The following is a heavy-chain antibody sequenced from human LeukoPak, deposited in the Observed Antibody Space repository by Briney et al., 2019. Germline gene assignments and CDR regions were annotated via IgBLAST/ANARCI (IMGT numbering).Heavy chain of an antibody. D-gene: IGHD1-26*01. J-gene: IGHJ4*02. CDR2: ISYDGSNK. V-gene: IGHV3-30*18. Sequence: PGGSLRLSCAASGFSFSNYGMHWVRQAPGKGLEWVAVISYDGSNKYYADSVKGRFTISRDNSKNTLYLQMNSLRAEDTAVYYCAKVVGIQWELPYFDYWGQGTLVTVSS. CDR3: AKVVGIQWELPYFDY. CDR1: GFSFSNYG.